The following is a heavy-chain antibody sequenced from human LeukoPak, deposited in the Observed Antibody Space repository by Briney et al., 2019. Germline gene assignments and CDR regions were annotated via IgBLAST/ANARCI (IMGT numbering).Heavy chain of an antibody. J-gene: IGHJ5*02. CDR3: ARDARQQLANWFDP. D-gene: IGHD6-13*01. V-gene: IGHV1-69*13. Sequence: SVKVSCKASGGTFSSYSISWVRQAPGQGLEWMGGIIPIFGTAKYAQKFQGRVTITADESTSTAYMELSSLRSEDTAVYYCARDARQQLANWFDPWGQGTLVTVSS. CDR1: GGTFSSYS. CDR2: IIPIFGTA.